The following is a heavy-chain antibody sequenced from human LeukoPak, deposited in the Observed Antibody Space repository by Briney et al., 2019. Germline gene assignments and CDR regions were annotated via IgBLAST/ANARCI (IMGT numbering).Heavy chain of an antibody. CDR2: IYYSGST. CDR3: ARATTLWDFDY. D-gene: IGHD4-11*01. J-gene: IGHJ4*02. CDR1: GGSISTYY. Sequence: SETLSLTCTVSGGSISTYYWSWIRQPPGKGLEWIGYIYYSGSTYYNPSLKSRVTISVDTSKNQFSLKLSSVTAADTAVYYCARATTLWDFDYWGQGTLVTVSS. V-gene: IGHV4-30-4*01.